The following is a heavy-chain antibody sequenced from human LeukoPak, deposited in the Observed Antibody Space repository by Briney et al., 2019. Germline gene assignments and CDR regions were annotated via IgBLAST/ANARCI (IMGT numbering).Heavy chain of an antibody. V-gene: IGHV4-59*01. CDR2: IYYSGST. CDR1: GGSISSYY. Sequence: SETLSLTCTVSGGSISSYYWSWIRQPPGKGLEWIGYIYYSGSTNYNPSLKSRVTISVDTSKNQFSLKLSPVTAADTAVYYCARGQGSSWYRDYYYYMDVWGKGTTVTVSS. D-gene: IGHD6-13*01. J-gene: IGHJ6*03. CDR3: ARGQGSSWYRDYYYYMDV.